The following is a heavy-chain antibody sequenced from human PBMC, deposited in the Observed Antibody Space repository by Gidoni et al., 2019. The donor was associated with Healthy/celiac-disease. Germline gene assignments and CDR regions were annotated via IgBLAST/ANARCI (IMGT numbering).Heavy chain of an antibody. CDR3: ARGGILWFGELLTGYYYGMDV. V-gene: IGHV4-34*01. CDR1: GGSFSGYY. CDR2: INHSGST. Sequence: QVQLQQWGAGLLKPSETLSLTCAVYGGSFSGYYWSWIRQPPGKGLEWIGEINHSGSTNYNPSLKSRVTISVDTSKNQCSLKLSSVTAADTAVYYCARGGILWFGELLTGYYYGMDVWGQGTTVTVSS. D-gene: IGHD3-10*01. J-gene: IGHJ6*02.